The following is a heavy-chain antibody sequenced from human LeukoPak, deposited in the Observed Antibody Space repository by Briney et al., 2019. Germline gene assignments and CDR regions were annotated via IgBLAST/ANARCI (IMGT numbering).Heavy chain of an antibody. V-gene: IGHV4-39*01. J-gene: IGHJ2*01. Sequence: SETLSLTCTVSGGSISSSSYYWGWIRQPPGKGLEWIGSIYYSGSTYYNPSLKSRVTISVDTSKNQFSLKLSSVTAADTAVYYCARQRYYDSSGYRNWYFDLWGRGTLVTVSS. CDR3: ARQRYYDSSGYRNWYFDL. CDR1: GGSISSSSYY. CDR2: IYYSGST. D-gene: IGHD3-22*01.